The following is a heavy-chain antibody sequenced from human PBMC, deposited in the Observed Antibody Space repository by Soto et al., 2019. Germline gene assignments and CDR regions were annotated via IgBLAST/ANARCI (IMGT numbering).Heavy chain of an antibody. CDR1: GGSISSGGYY. D-gene: IGHD6-6*01. CDR3: ARGSSIAGLYYGMDV. V-gene: IGHV4-31*03. J-gene: IGHJ6*02. CDR2: NYYSGIT. Sequence: QVQLQESGPGLVKPSQTLSLTCTVSGGSISSGGYYWTWIRQHPGKGLEWIGYNYYSGITYYNPSLKSRVTISLDTYKNQFSPKLSSVTAAYTAVYYCARGSSIAGLYYGMDVWGQGTTVTVSS.